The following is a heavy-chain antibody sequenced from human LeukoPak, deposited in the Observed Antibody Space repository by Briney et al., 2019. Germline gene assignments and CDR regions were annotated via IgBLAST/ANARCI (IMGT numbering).Heavy chain of an antibody. V-gene: IGHV4-4*02. CDR1: GGSISSSNW. Sequence: SGTLSLTCAVSGGSISSSNWWSRVRQPPGKGLEWIGEIYHSGSTNYNPSLKSRVTISVDKSKNQFSLKLSSVTAADTAVYYCARTPGSYDYGDYEGYFDYWGQGTLVTVSS. CDR3: ARTPGSYDYGDYEGYFDY. CDR2: IYHSGST. D-gene: IGHD4-17*01. J-gene: IGHJ4*02.